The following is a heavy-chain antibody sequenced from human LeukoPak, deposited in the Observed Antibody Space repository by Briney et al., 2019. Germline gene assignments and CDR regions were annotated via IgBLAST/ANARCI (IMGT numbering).Heavy chain of an antibody. CDR3: ARRGMYYYDSSGGDY. Sequence: SETLSLTCTVSGGSISSSSYYWGWIRQPPGKGLEWIGSIYYSGSTYYNPSLKSRVTISVDTSKNQFSLKLSSVTAADTAVYYCARRGMYYYDSSGGDYWGQGILVTVSS. J-gene: IGHJ4*02. V-gene: IGHV4-39*01. CDR1: GGSISSSSYY. CDR2: IYYSGST. D-gene: IGHD3-22*01.